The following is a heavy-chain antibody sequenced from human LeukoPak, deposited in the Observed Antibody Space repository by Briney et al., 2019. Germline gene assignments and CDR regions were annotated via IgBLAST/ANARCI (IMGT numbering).Heavy chain of an antibody. CDR3: ARRDRRYWHFDL. J-gene: IGHJ2*01. CDR1: GGSISSSSYY. CDR2: IYYSGST. Sequence: PSETLSLTCTVSGGSISSSSYYWGWIRQPPGKGREWIGSIYYSGSTYYNPSLKSRVTMSVDTSKNQFSLKLSSVTAVDTAVYYCARRDRRYWHFDLWGRGTLVTVSS. V-gene: IGHV4-39*07.